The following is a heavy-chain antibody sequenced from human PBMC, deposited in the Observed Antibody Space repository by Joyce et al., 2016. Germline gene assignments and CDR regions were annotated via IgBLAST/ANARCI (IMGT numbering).Heavy chain of an antibody. CDR1: GGTFSRYA. V-gene: IGHV1-69*11. CDR2: IIPTLGTT. J-gene: IGHJ1*01. CDR3: ARARLPMIVLVDFQY. Sequence: QVQLVQSGAEVKKPGSSVKVSCKVSGGTFSRYAINWVRQAPGQGLEWMGGIIPTLGTTSHAQKFQGRVTITADESTSTAYMELSSLISEDTGVYYCARARLPMIVLVDFQYWGQGTLVTVSS. D-gene: IGHD3-22*01.